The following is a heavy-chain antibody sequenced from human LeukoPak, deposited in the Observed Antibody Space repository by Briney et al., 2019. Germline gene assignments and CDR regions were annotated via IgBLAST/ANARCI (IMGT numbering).Heavy chain of an antibody. CDR3: ARQNGAGYYYFDS. D-gene: IGHD3-9*01. J-gene: IGHJ4*02. V-gene: IGHV3-48*01. CDR2: ISGTSSSI. CDR1: RFTFSTYS. Sequence: GGALRLSCVASRFTFSTYSMNWVRQAPGKGLEWVSYISGTSSSIFYADSVKGRFTISRDNAKNSLYLQMNSLRAEDTAVYYCARQNGAGYYYFDSWGQGTLVTVSS.